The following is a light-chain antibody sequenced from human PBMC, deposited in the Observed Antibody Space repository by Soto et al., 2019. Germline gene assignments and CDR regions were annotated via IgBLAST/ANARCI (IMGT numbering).Light chain of an antibody. CDR2: GAS. Sequence: EIVMTQSPATLSVSPGERATLSCRASQSVSSNLAWYQQKPGQAPRLLIYGASTRATGIPARFSGRGSGTEFTPPISSLQSEDCAVYYCQQCNDWPHTFGQGTKLEIK. CDR1: QSVSSN. CDR3: QQCNDWPHT. J-gene: IGKJ2*01. V-gene: IGKV3-15*01.